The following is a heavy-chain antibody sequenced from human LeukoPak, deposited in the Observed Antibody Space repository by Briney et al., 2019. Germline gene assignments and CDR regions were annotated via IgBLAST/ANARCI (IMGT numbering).Heavy chain of an antibody. CDR1: GGSFSGYY. CDR2: INHSGST. CDR3: AGGPFAVPAANRYYYYYMDV. J-gene: IGHJ6*03. Sequence: SETLSLTCAVYGGSFSGYYWSWIRQPPGKGLEWIGEINHSGSTNYNPSLKRRVTISVDTSKNQFSLKLSSVTAADTAVYYCAGGPFAVPAANRYYYYYMDVWGKGTTVTVSS. V-gene: IGHV4-34*01. D-gene: IGHD2-2*01.